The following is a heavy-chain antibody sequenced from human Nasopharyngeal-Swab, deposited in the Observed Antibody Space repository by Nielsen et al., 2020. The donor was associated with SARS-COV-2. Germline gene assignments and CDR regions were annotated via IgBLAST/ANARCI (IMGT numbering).Heavy chain of an antibody. CDR3: AKVGRENYFDY. J-gene: IGHJ4*02. D-gene: IGHD1-26*01. CDR1: GYIFGSFW. V-gene: IGHV3-7*01. Sequence: GGSLRLSCAGSGYIFGSFWMNWVRKTPGKGLEWVANINEDGSEKYYADSVKGRFTISRDNSKNTLYLQMNSLRAEDTAVYYCAKVGRENYFDYWGQGTLVTVSS. CDR2: INEDGSEK.